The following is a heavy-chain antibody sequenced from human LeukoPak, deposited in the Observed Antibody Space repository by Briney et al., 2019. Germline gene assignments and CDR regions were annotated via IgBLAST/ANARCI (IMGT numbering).Heavy chain of an antibody. CDR1: GYTFTSYH. V-gene: IGHV1-46*01. CDR3: ARASFPHYGSGSYYNDYYFDY. Sequence: ASVKVSCKASGYTFTSYHMHWVRQAPGQGLEWMGIINPSGGTTNYAQKFRGRVTMTRDMSTSTVYMELSSLRSEDTAVYYCARASFPHYGSGSYYNDYYFDYWGQGTLVTVSS. J-gene: IGHJ4*02. D-gene: IGHD3-10*01. CDR2: INPSGGTT.